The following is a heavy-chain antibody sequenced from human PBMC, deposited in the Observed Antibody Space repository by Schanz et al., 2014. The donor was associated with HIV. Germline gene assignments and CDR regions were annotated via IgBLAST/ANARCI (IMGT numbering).Heavy chain of an antibody. V-gene: IGHV3-7*03. J-gene: IGHJ6*02. CDR1: GFSFSEYY. CDR3: ARGRSGRGALFVGMDV. Sequence: VQLVASGGGLVKPGGSLRLSCAASGFSFSEYYINWIRQAPGQGLEWVAHIKTDGSEQRYVDSVKGRFTISRDNAKNSLFLQMNSLRAEDTALYYCARGRSGRGALFVGMDVWGQGTTVTVSS. D-gene: IGHD6-19*01. CDR2: IKTDGSEQ.